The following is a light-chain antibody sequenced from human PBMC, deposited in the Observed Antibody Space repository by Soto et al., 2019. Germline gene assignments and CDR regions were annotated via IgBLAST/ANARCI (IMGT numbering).Light chain of an antibody. CDR1: KNDIGVYDF. CDR2: EVV. V-gene: IGLV2-8*01. J-gene: IGLJ2*01. CDR3: SSYAGGITLV. Sequence: QSALTQPPSASGSPGQSVTISCTGTKNDIGVYDFVSWYQHHPGKAPRLIIYEVVQRPSGVPDRFSGSKSGNTASLTISGLQAEDEGDYYCSSYAGGITLVFGGGTKLTVL.